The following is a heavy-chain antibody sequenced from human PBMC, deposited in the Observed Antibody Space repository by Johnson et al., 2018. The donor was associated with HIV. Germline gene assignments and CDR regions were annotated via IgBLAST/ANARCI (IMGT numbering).Heavy chain of an antibody. J-gene: IGHJ3*02. Sequence: VQLVESGGGLIQPGGSLRLSCVASGFTLSSYWMHWVRQAPGKGLVCVSRINSDGSSTSYADSVKGRFTISRDNAKNTLYLQMKSLRAEDTAVFYCARDEAASTGAFDIWGQGTMVTVAS. CDR3: ARDEAASTGAFDI. CDR1: GFTLSSYW. CDR2: INSDGSST. D-gene: IGHD6-13*01. V-gene: IGHV3-74*01.